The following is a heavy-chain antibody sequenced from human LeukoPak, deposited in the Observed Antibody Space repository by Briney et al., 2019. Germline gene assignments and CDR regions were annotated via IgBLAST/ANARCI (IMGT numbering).Heavy chain of an antibody. CDR1: GYSISSGYY. Sequence: ASETLSLTCTVSGYSISSGYYWGWIRQPSGKGLEWIGSIYHSGSTYYNPSLKSRVTISVDTSKNQFSLKLSSVTAADTAVYYCARGGDGGLFRRIAANLDYWGQGTLVTVSS. CDR3: ARGGDGGLFRRIAANLDY. J-gene: IGHJ4*02. D-gene: IGHD6-13*01. V-gene: IGHV4-38-2*02. CDR2: IYHSGST.